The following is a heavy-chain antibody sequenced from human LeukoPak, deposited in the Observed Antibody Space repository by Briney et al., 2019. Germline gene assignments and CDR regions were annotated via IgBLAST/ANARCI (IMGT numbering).Heavy chain of an antibody. D-gene: IGHD6-13*01. J-gene: IGHJ4*02. CDR1: GGTFSSYA. CDR3: AREAAAGTHFFDY. V-gene: IGHV1-69*13. Sequence: ASVTVSCKASGGTFSSYAISWVRQAPGQGLEWMGGIIPIFGTENYAQKFQGRLTITADESTSTAFMELSSLRSEDTAVYYCAREAAAGTHFFDYWGQGTLVTVSS. CDR2: IIPIFGTE.